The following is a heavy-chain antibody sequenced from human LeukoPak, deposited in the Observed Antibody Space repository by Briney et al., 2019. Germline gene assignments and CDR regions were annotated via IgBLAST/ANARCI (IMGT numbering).Heavy chain of an antibody. V-gene: IGHV1-46*01. CDR2: INPSGGST. CDR3: ARVANDSSGYYPIDS. Sequence: ASVKVSCKASGYTFSIYYIHWVRQPPGQGLAWMGIINPSGGSTSYAQKFQGRLTMTRDTSTSTVYMELSSLRSEDTAIYYCARVANDSSGYYPIDSWGQGALVTVSS. D-gene: IGHD3-22*01. CDR1: GYTFSIYY. J-gene: IGHJ4*02.